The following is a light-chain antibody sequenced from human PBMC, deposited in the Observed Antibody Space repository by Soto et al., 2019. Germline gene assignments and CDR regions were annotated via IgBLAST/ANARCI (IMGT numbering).Light chain of an antibody. CDR2: SDN. CDR3: STWDDNLSTWL. Sequence: QSVLTQPPSASGTHGQRVTISCSGSNSNVGSNSGNWYQQLPGMAPKLLLYSDNQRPSGVPDRFSGSKSGSSASLAISGLQSEYEADYHCSTWDDNLSTWLFGGGTQLTVL. J-gene: IGLJ3*02. CDR1: NSNVGSNS. V-gene: IGLV1-44*01.